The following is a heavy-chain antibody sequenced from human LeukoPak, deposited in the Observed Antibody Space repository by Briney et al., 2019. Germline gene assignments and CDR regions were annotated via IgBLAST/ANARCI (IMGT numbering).Heavy chain of an antibody. J-gene: IGHJ4*02. Sequence: GGSLRLSCAASGFTFSSYAMSWVRQAPGKGLEWVSAISGSGGSTYYADSVKGRFTISRDNSKNTLYLQMNSLRAEDTAVYYCAKAVSARYSGSGYFDYWGQGTLVTVSS. V-gene: IGHV3-23*01. D-gene: IGHD6-13*01. CDR3: AKAVSARYSGSGYFDY. CDR2: ISGSGGST. CDR1: GFTFSSYA.